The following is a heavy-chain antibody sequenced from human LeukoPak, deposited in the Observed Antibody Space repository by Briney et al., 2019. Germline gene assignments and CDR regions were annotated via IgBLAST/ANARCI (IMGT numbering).Heavy chain of an antibody. CDR2: INPNSGGT. Sequence: AASVKVSFKASGYTFTDYYMHWVRQAPGQGLEWMGWINPNSGGTNYAQKFQGRVTMTRDTSISTAYMELSRLRSDDTAVYYCARLYYDSSGYYYENWFDPWGQGTLVTVSS. D-gene: IGHD3-22*01. J-gene: IGHJ5*02. CDR3: ARLYYDSSGYYYENWFDP. CDR1: GYTFTDYY. V-gene: IGHV1-2*02.